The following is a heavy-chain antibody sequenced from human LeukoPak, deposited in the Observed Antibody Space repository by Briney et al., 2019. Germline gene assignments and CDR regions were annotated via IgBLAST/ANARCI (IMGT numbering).Heavy chain of an antibody. CDR3: ARSVITFGGVIVCYFDY. CDR2: IYYSGST. Sequence: SETLSLTCTVSGGSISSYYWSWIRQPPGKGLEWIGYIYYSGSTNYNPSLKSRVTISVDTSKNQFSLKLSSVTAADTAVYYCARSVITFGGVIVCYFDYWGQGTLVTVSS. CDR1: GGSISSYY. D-gene: IGHD3-16*02. V-gene: IGHV4-59*01. J-gene: IGHJ4*02.